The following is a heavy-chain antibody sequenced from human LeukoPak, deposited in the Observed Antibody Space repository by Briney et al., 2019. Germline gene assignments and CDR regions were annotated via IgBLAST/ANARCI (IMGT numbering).Heavy chain of an antibody. CDR2: IYYNGDT. V-gene: IGHV4-39*01. CDR3: TRQPTRDGFDI. CDR1: GGSISSSSYY. Sequence: SETLSLTCTVSGGSISSSSYYWGWIRQPLGKGLEWIGSIYYNGDTYYHPSFKSRVAISVDRSRNQFSLKLSSVTAADTAVYYCTRQPTRDGFDIWGQGTMVTVSS. J-gene: IGHJ3*02.